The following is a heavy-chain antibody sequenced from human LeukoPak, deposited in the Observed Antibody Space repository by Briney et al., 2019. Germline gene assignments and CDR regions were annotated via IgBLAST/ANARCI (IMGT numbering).Heavy chain of an antibody. CDR1: GYTFSDYY. J-gene: IGHJ3*02. Sequence: ASVKVSCKTSGYTFSDYYIHWIRQAPGQGLEWMGWISAYNGNTNYAQKLQGRVTMTTDTSTSTAYMELRSLRSDDTAVYYCARGAYYYDSSGYGNGAFDIWGQGTMVTVSS. D-gene: IGHD3-22*01. CDR3: ARGAYYYDSSGYGNGAFDI. CDR2: ISAYNGNT. V-gene: IGHV1-18*04.